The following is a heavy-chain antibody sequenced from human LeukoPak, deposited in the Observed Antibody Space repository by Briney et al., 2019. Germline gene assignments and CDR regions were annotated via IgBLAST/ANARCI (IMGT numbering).Heavy chain of an antibody. Sequence: PGGSLRLSCAASGFTVSSNYMTWVRQAPGKGLEWVSVIYSGGSTYYADSVKGRFTISRDNSKNTLYLQMNSLRAEDTAVYYCAKGSKYSSSWIDYRGQGTLVTVSS. D-gene: IGHD6-13*01. CDR2: IYSGGST. V-gene: IGHV3-66*02. CDR3: AKGSKYSSSWIDY. J-gene: IGHJ4*02. CDR1: GFTVSSNY.